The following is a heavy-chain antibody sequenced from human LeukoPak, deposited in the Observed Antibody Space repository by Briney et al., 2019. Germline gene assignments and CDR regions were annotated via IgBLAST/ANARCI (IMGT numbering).Heavy chain of an antibody. V-gene: IGHV4-31*03. J-gene: IGHJ6*02. CDR1: GGSISSGGYF. CDR3: ARRYSSSSRGDYYYGMDV. CDR2: IYYTGST. D-gene: IGHD6-6*01. Sequence: SETLSLTCTVSGGSISSGGYFWTWIRQHPGKGLEWIGHIYYTGSTYYNPSLKSRVTISVDTSKNQFSLKLSSVTAADTAVYYCARRYSSSSRGDYYYGMDVWGQGTTVTVSS.